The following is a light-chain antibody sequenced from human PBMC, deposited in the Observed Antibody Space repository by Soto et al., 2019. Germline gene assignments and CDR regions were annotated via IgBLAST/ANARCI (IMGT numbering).Light chain of an antibody. CDR1: SSDVGGYNY. CDR2: EVS. V-gene: IGLV2-14*01. CDR3: SSYRNNILV. J-gene: IGLJ1*01. Sequence: QSVLTQPASVSGSPGQWITISCTGTSSDVGGYNYVSWYQQHPGKAPKLLIYEVSNRPSGVSDRFSGSKSGNTASLAISGLQPEDEADYYCSSYRNNILVLGTGTKSPS.